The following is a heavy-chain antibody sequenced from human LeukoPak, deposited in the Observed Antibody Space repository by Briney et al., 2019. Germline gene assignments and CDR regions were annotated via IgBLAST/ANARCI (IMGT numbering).Heavy chain of an antibody. V-gene: IGHV3-33*01. D-gene: IGHD3-10*01. CDR3: ARDLVRGVTIAYYYGMDV. Sequence: PGRSLRLSCAASGFTFSSYGMHWVRQAPGKGLEWVAVIWYDGSNKYYADSVKGRFTISRDNSKSTLYRQMNSLRAEDTAVYYCARDLVRGVTIAYYYGMDVWGQGTTVTVSS. CDR2: IWYDGSNK. CDR1: GFTFSSYG. J-gene: IGHJ6*02.